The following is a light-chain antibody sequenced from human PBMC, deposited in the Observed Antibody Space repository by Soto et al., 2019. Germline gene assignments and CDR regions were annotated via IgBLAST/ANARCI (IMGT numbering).Light chain of an antibody. Sequence: NFMLTQPHSVSESPGKTVTISCTRSSGRIASNYVQWYQQRPGSAPTTVIYEDNQRPSGVPDRFSGSIDSSSNSASLTISGLKTEDEADYYCQAYDSRNVVFGGGIHLTVL. CDR3: QAYDSRNVV. CDR1: SGRIASNY. J-gene: IGLJ2*01. V-gene: IGLV6-57*04. CDR2: EDN.